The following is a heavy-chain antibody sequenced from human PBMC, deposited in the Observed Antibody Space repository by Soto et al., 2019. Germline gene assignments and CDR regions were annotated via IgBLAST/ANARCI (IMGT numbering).Heavy chain of an antibody. Sequence: EVQLLESGGGLVQTGGSLRLSCAASGFTFCGYAMSWVRQAPGKGLEWVSSISNSGDRTFYADSVEGRFTISRDNSKNTLYLEMNSLRAGDTAIYYCIQGYFYDAWGQGTLVTVSS. J-gene: IGHJ4*02. CDR1: GFTFCGYA. D-gene: IGHD3-22*01. CDR2: ISNSGDRT. CDR3: IQGYFYDA. V-gene: IGHV3-23*01.